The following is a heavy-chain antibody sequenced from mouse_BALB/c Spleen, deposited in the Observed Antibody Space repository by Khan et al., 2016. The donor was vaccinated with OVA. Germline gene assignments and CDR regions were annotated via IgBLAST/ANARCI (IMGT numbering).Heavy chain of an antibody. CDR1: GYTFTDYN. J-gene: IGHJ2*01. Sequence: EVQLQQSGPELVKPGASVKIPCKASGYTFTDYNMDWVKQSHGKSLEWIGDITPNNGGTIYNQRFKGKATLTVDTSSSTAYMELRSLTSEDTAVYYCTRGGHGSPFDYWGQGTTLTVSS. CDR3: TRGGHGSPFDY. D-gene: IGHD1-1*01. V-gene: IGHV1-18*01. CDR2: ITPNNGGT.